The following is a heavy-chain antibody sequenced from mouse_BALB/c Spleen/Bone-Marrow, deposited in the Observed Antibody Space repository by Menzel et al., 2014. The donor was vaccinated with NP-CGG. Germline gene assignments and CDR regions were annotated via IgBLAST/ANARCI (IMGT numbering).Heavy chain of an antibody. CDR2: IYYSGTI. J-gene: IGHJ2*01. V-gene: IGHV3-5*02. D-gene: IGHD2-1*01. CDR3: ARYGNYFDY. CDR1: GISIXTGNYR. Sequence: EVKVVESGPGLVKPSQIVSLTCTVTGISIXTGNYRWSWIRQFPGNKLEWIGYIYYSGTITYNPSLTSRTTITRDTSKNQFFLEMNSLTAEDTATYYCARYGNYFDYWGQGTTLTVSS.